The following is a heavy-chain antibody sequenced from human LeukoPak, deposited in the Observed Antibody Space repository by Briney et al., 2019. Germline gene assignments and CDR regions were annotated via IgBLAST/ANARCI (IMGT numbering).Heavy chain of an antibody. D-gene: IGHD3-3*01. V-gene: IGHV1-24*01. CDR2: FDPEDGET. Sequence: ASVKVSCKVSGYTLTELSMHWVRQAPGKGLEWMGGFDPEDGETIYAQKFQGRVTMTEDTSTDTAYMELSSLRSEDTAVYYCATIGTTLYDFWSGYDYWGQGTLVTVSS. J-gene: IGHJ4*02. CDR1: GYTLTELS. CDR3: ATIGTTLYDFWSGYDY.